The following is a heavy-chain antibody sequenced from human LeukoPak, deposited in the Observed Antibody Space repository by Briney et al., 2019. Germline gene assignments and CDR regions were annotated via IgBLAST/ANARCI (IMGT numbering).Heavy chain of an antibody. J-gene: IGHJ5*01. CDR3: ARHHPLQWFDF. CDR1: GFTFSSYG. V-gene: IGHV3-48*01. D-gene: IGHD1-1*01. CDR2: ISSSSTTI. Sequence: GGSLRLSCAASGFTFSSYGMSWVRQGPGKGLEWISYISSSSTTIYYSDSVKGRFTISRDDAKNSLYLQMSSLSADDTAVYYCARHHPLQWFDFWGQGAQVTVSS.